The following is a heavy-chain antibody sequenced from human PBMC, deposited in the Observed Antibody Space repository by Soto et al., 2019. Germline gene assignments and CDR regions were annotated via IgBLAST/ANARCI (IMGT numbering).Heavy chain of an antibody. Sequence: QVKLVQSGTAVKKPGSSVKVSCKASGGTLSNNAISWVRQAPGQGLEWMGGIIPLSPTTNYAQKCQGRVTTTADRSTSTAYMELTSLTSEGTAVYYCARGCNDRGIVVVRAANAWYYGMDVWGHGPTVTVSS. CDR3: ARGCNDRGIVVVRAANAWYYGMDV. D-gene: IGHD2-2*01. J-gene: IGHJ6*02. CDR1: GGTLSNNA. CDR2: IIPLSPTT. V-gene: IGHV1-69*06.